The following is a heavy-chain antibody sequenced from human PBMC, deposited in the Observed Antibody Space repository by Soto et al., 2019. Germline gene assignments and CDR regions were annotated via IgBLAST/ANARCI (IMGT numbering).Heavy chain of an antibody. CDR3: AKEGYYGSGPDY. J-gene: IGHJ4*02. D-gene: IGHD3-10*01. CDR2: TADAGTNK. CDR1: GFTFTNVR. Sequence: AGSLRLSWAAYGFTFTNVRMHWVRQALAKGLEWVAATADAGTNKYYTDSVKGRFTISSDNSKNTVYLQMDSLAPEDTAVYYCAKEGYYGSGPDYWGQGT. V-gene: IGHV3-30*18.